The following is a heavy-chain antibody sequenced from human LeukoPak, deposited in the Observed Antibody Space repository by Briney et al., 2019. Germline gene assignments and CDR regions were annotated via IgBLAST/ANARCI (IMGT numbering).Heavy chain of an antibody. CDR3: ATSGYYSYYFDY. V-gene: IGHV1-2*02. J-gene: IGHJ4*02. D-gene: IGHD3-3*01. CDR1: GYTFTGSY. Sequence: ASVKVSCKASGYTFTGSYMHWVRQAPGQGLEWMGWINPNSGGTNYAQKFQGRVTMTRDTSISTAYMELSRLRSDDTAVYYCATSGYYSYYFDYWDQGTLVTVSS. CDR2: INPNSGGT.